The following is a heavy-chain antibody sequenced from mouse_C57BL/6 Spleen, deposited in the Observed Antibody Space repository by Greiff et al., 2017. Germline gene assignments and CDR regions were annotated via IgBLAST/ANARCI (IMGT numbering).Heavy chain of an antibody. CDR3: AREDDYDEAWFAY. CDR2: IHPNSGST. V-gene: IGHV1-64*01. Sequence: QVQLQQPGAELVKPGASVKLSCKASGYTFTSYWMHWVKQRPGQGLEWIGMIHPNSGSTNYNEKFKSKATLTVDKSSSPAYMQLSSLTSEDAAVYYCAREDDYDEAWFAYWGQGTLVTVSA. D-gene: IGHD2-4*01. J-gene: IGHJ3*01. CDR1: GYTFTSYW.